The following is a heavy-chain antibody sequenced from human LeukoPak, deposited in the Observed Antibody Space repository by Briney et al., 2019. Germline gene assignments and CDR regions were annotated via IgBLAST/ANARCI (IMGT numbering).Heavy chain of an antibody. V-gene: IGHV3-7*01. D-gene: IGHD3-22*01. J-gene: IGHJ4*02. CDR2: IKQDGSEK. Sequence: GGSLRLSCAASGFTFSSYWMSWVRQAPGKELEWVANIKQDGSEKYYVDSVKGRFTISRDNAKNSLYLQMNSLRAEDTAVYYCARDYDSSGYYVFDYWGQGTLVTVSS. CDR3: ARDYDSSGYYVFDY. CDR1: GFTFSSYW.